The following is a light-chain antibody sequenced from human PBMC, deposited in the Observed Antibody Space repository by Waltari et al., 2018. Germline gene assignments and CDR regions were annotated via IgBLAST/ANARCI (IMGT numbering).Light chain of an antibody. CDR1: SHAVGGYNY. V-gene: IGLV2-8*01. CDR2: DVN. Sequence: QSVLTQPPSASGSPGQSVTISCPGTSHAVGGYNYISWYQQPPGKAPKLMIYDVNKRPSGVPDRFSGSKSGNTASLTVSGLQAEDEADYYCSSYAGSKNYVFGTGTKVTVV. CDR3: SSYAGSKNYV. J-gene: IGLJ1*01.